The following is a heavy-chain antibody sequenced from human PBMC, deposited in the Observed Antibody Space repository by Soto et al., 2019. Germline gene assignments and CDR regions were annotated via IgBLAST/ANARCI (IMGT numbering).Heavy chain of an antibody. J-gene: IGHJ4*02. CDR3: ARSSPGRTIAVAGFDY. D-gene: IGHD6-19*01. CDR1: GGTFSSYA. Sequence: SVKVSCKASGGTFSSYASSCVRQAPGQGLEWMGGIIPIFGTANYAQKFQGRVTITADESTSTAYMELSSLRSEDTAVYYCARSSPGRTIAVAGFDYWGQGTLVTVSS. CDR2: IIPIFGTA. V-gene: IGHV1-69*13.